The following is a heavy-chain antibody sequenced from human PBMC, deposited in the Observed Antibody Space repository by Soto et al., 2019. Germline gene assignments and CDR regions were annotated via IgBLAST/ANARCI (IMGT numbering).Heavy chain of an antibody. CDR1: GGTFSNHA. V-gene: IGHV1-69*13. CDR2: IIPMFPIA. J-gene: IGHJ6*02. Sequence: ASVKVSCKASGGTFSNHAISWVRQAPGQGLEWVGGIIPMFPIADYAQRFQGRVTITADDSTTTVYMELSGLRSEDTAMYYCARDDATYCGGDCYRYFYYGMDVWGQGTTVTVSS. CDR3: ARDDATYCGGDCYRYFYYGMDV. D-gene: IGHD2-21*02.